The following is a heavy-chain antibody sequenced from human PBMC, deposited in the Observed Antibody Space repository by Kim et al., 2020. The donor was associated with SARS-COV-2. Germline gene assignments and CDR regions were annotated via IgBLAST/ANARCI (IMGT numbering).Heavy chain of an antibody. CDR3: ARGITMVQGVIYFDY. D-gene: IGHD3-10*01. J-gene: IGHJ4*02. Sequence: QKFQGRVTMTRDTSTSTVYMELSSLRSEDTAVYYCARGITMVQGVIYFDYWGQGTLVTVSS. V-gene: IGHV1-46*01.